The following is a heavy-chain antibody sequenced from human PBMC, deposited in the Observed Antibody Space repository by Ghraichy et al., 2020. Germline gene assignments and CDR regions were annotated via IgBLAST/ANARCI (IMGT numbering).Heavy chain of an antibody. D-gene: IGHD1-7*01. J-gene: IGHJ4*02. CDR3: TGELIFDF. Sequence: LSLTCAASGFRFANYAMTWVRQAPGKGLEWVAAIDGTVGGTFYADSVKGRFTISRDNSKNILYLQMNNLRVEDAAIYYCTGELIFDFWGQGTLVTVSS. CDR2: IDGTVGGT. CDR1: GFRFANYA. V-gene: IGHV3-23*01.